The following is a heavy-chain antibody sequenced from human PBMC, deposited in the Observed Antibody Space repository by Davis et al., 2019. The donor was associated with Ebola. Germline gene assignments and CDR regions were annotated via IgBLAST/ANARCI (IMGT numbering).Heavy chain of an antibody. Sequence: MPSETLSLTCTVSGGSISSYYWSWIRQPPGKGLEWIGYIDYSGSTNYNPSLKSRVTISVDTSKNQFSLKVSSVTAADTAIYYCARHATGSRRGMDVWGQGTTVTVSS. D-gene: IGHD1-1*01. CDR1: GGSISSYY. CDR2: IDYSGST. CDR3: ARHATGSRRGMDV. J-gene: IGHJ6*02. V-gene: IGHV4-59*08.